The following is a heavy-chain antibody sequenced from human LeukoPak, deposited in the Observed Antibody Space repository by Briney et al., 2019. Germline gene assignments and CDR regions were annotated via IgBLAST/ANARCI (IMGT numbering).Heavy chain of an antibody. Sequence: SETLSLTCTVSGGSISSYYWSWIRLPAGKGLEWIGRIYSNGITNYNPSLKSRVTLSVDTSKKERSLKLSSVTAADTAVYYCASSPNFYYYMNVWGKGTAVTVSS. CDR2: IYSNGIT. CDR1: GGSISSYY. V-gene: IGHV4-4*07. J-gene: IGHJ6*03. CDR3: ASSPNFYYYMNV.